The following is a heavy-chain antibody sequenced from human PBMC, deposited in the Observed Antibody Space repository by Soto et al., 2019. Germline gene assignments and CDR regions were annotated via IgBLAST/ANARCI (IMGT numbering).Heavy chain of an antibody. CDR2: VIPMFGTE. J-gene: IGHJ2*01. CDR1: GGTFKNYA. CDR3: ARSVSGVHWYFDL. V-gene: IGHV1-69*01. D-gene: IGHD3-10*01. Sequence: QVQLVQSGAEVKKPGSSVKVSCKASGGTFKNYAVTWVRLAPGQGLRWMGGVIPMFGTERYAERFQGRVTITADDSTAYMELRSLRSEDTALYYCARSVSGVHWYFDLWGRGTQVTVSS.